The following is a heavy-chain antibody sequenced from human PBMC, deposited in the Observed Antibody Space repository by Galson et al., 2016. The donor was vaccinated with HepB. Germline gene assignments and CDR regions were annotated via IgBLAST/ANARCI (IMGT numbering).Heavy chain of an antibody. CDR1: GFTFSSYS. Sequence: SLRLSCAASGFTFSSYSMNWVRQAPGKGLEWVSYMSSSSSTIYYADSVKGRFTISRDNAKNSLYLQMNSLRAEDTAVYYCARAGQSGSPVLDYWGQGTLVTVSS. J-gene: IGHJ4*02. D-gene: IGHD1-26*01. CDR3: ARAGQSGSPVLDY. V-gene: IGHV3-48*01. CDR2: MSSSSSTI.